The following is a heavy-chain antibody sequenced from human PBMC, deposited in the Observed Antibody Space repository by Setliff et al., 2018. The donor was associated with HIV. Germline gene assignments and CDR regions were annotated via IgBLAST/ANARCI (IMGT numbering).Heavy chain of an antibody. Sequence: LSLTCNVSGGSISGFYWTWIRQPAGKGLEWIGRIYSSGRTNYNSSLKSRVTMSVDTSKNHFSLKLRSVTAADTAVYYCAREKGFGGATGWFDPWGLGTPVTVSS. CDR1: GGSISGFY. V-gene: IGHV4-4*07. D-gene: IGHD2-15*01. CDR2: IYSSGRT. CDR3: AREKGFGGATGWFDP. J-gene: IGHJ5*02.